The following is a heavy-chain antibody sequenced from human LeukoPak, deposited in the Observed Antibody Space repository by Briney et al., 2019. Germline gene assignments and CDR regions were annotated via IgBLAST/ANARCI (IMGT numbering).Heavy chain of an antibody. Sequence: SETLSLTCTVSGGSISSSSYYWGWIRQPPGKGLEWIGSIYYSGSTYYNPSLKSRVTMSLDTSKNQFSLKLSSVTAADTAVYYCARKALPGNWFDPWGQGALVTVSS. CDR1: GGSISSSSYY. CDR2: IYYSGST. V-gene: IGHV4-39*07. CDR3: ARKALPGNWFDP. J-gene: IGHJ5*02.